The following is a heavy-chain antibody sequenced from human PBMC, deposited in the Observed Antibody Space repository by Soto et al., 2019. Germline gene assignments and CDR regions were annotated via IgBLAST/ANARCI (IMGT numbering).Heavy chain of an antibody. CDR1: GYTFIRYY. CDR3: ARDLTREGDYYDRSGYYLDY. V-gene: IGHV1-46*01. Sequence: GASVKVSCKASGYTFIRYYMHWVRQAPGQGLEWMGIINPSDDATSYAEKFQGRLTMTKDTSTSTVYMEMSSLRSEDTAVYYCARDLTREGDYYDRSGYYLDYWGQGTLVTVSS. CDR2: INPSDDAT. D-gene: IGHD3-22*01. J-gene: IGHJ4*02.